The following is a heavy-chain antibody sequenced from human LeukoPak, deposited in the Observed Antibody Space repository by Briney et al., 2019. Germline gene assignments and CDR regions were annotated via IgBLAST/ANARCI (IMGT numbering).Heavy chain of an antibody. CDR3: ARGHGGITGTKGSVDY. Sequence: GGSLRLSCAASGFTFSSDSMNWVRQAPGRGLEWVSYISSSSSTIYYADSVKGRFTISRDNAKNSLYLQMNSLRAEDTAVYYCARGHGGITGTKGSVDYWGQGTLVTVSS. CDR2: ISSSSSTI. V-gene: IGHV3-48*01. J-gene: IGHJ4*02. D-gene: IGHD1-7*01. CDR1: GFTFSSDS.